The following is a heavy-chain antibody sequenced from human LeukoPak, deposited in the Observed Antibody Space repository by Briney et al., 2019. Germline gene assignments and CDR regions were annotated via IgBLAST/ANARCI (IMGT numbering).Heavy chain of an antibody. Sequence: PGGSLRLSCAASGFAFSSYAMTWVRQAPGKGLEWVSGISGGSAATYYADSVKGRFTISRDNSKNTLYLQMNSLRAEDTAVYYCAKDFSDSTGYYNWFDTWGQGTLVTVSS. CDR1: GFAFSSYA. CDR2: ISGGSAAT. J-gene: IGHJ5*02. V-gene: IGHV3-23*01. CDR3: AKDFSDSTGYYNWFDT. D-gene: IGHD3-22*01.